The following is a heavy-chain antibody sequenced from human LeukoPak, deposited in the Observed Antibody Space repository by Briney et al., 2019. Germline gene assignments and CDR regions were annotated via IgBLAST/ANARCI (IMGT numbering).Heavy chain of an antibody. CDR2: ISAAGDVT. Sequence: GSLRLSCVGSGFIFSNYAMNWVRQAPGKGLEWVSTISAAGDVTYHADSVKGRFTISRDNSKNKLFMQMNSLRAEDTAVYYCAKKRGETGDYFDYWGQGTLVTVSS. CDR1: GFIFSNYA. V-gene: IGHV3-23*01. D-gene: IGHD7-27*01. J-gene: IGHJ4*02. CDR3: AKKRGETGDYFDY.